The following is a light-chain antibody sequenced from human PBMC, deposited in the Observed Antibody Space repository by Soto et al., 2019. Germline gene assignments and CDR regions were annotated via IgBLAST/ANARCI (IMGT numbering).Light chain of an antibody. CDR2: EVN. J-gene: IGLJ2*01. CDR3: RSYAGSNNYVV. Sequence: QSALTQPPSASGSPGQSVTISCTGTSSDVGGYNYVSWYQQHPGKAPKLIIYEVNKRPSGVPDRFSGSKSGNTASLTVSGLRVEEGGGYYGRSYAGSNNYVVFGGGTQLPVL. V-gene: IGLV2-8*01. CDR1: SSDVGGYNY.